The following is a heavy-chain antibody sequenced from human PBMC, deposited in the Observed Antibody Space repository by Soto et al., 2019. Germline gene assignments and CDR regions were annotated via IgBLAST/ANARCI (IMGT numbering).Heavy chain of an antibody. Sequence: EVQLVESGGGLVKPGGSLRLSCAASGFTFSNAWMNWVRQAPGKGLEWVGRIKSKTDGGTTDYAAPVKDRFALSRDDSKNTLYLQMNRLNTEDTAVYYCPTGRGDLRYRGQGTLVTVSS. CDR3: PTGRGDLRY. D-gene: IGHD3-16*01. CDR2: IKSKTDGGTT. CDR1: GFTFSNAW. J-gene: IGHJ4*02. V-gene: IGHV3-15*07.